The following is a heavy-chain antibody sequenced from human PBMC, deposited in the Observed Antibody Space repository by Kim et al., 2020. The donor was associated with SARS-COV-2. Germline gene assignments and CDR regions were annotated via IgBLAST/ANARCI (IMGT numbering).Heavy chain of an antibody. D-gene: IGHD3-22*01. CDR2: INHSGST. J-gene: IGHJ4*02. V-gene: IGHV4-34*01. CDR3: ARGDRGTRAYYYDSSGYYYY. CDR1: GGSFSGYY. Sequence: SETLSLTCAVYGGSFSGYYWSWIRQPPGKGLEWIGEINHSGSTNYNPSLKSRVTISVDTSKNQFSLKLSSVTAADTAVYYCARGDRGTRAYYYDSSGYYYYWGQGTLVTVSS.